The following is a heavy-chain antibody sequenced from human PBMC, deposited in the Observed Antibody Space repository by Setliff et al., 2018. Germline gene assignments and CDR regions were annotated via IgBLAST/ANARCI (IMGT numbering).Heavy chain of an antibody. V-gene: IGHV1-69*13. CDR2: IIPIFGTG. CDR3: ARGGSVSGPYDF. CDR1: GGTFSNYA. J-gene: IGHJ4*02. Sequence: SVKVSCKASGGTFSNYAINWVRQAPGQGLEWMGGIIPIFGTGNYAQKFKGRVTITADDSASTVYMDLGSLRSDERADYYCARGGSVSGPYDFWGQGTLVTVSS.